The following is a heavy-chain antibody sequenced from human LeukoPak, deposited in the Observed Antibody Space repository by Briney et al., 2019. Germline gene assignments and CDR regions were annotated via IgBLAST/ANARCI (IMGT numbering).Heavy chain of an antibody. CDR3: ARDGGWLAAGYYFDY. CDR1: GYTFTSYY. CDR2: INPSGGST. Sequence: ASVKVSCKASGYTFTSYYMHWVRQAPGQGLEWMGIINPSGGSTSYAQKFQGRVTMTRDTSTSTVYMELSSLRSEDTAVYYCARDGGWLAAGYYFDYWGQGTLVTVSS. V-gene: IGHV1-46*01. D-gene: IGHD6-19*01. J-gene: IGHJ4*02.